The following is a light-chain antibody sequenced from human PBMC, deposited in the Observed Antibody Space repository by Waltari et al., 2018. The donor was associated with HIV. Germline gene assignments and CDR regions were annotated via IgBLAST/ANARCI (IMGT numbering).Light chain of an antibody. CDR2: AAS. J-gene: IGKJ1*01. CDR3: QQYDSSPWT. CDR1: QSIRIW. Sequence: DIQMTQSPSTLPASVGDTVTITCRASQSIRIWLAWFQQKPGKAPKLLIYAASSLQTGVPSRFSGSTSGTEFTLTISSLQPDDFATYYCQQYDSSPWTFGQGTKVEI. V-gene: IGKV1-5*03.